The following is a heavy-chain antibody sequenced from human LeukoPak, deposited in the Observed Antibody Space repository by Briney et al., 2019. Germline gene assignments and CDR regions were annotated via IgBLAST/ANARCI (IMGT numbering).Heavy chain of an antibody. CDR1: GFTFSSYG. Sequence: GGSLRLSCAASGFTFSSYGVHWVRLAPGKGLEWVANIKQDGSEKYYVDSVKGRFTISRDNAKTSLYLQMNSLRADDTAVYYCARDSQTPWEQLFFDWFDAWGQGTLVTVSS. J-gene: IGHJ5*02. V-gene: IGHV3-7*01. CDR2: IKQDGSEK. D-gene: IGHD1-26*01. CDR3: ARDSQTPWEQLFFDWFDA.